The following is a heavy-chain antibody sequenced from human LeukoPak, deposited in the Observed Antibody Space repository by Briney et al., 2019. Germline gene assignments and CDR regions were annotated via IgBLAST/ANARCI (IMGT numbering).Heavy chain of an antibody. J-gene: IGHJ4*02. CDR3: ARVRPGYFFDN. CDR2: INSDGSST. D-gene: IGHD3-22*01. V-gene: IGHV3-74*01. CDR1: GFTFSSHW. Sequence: GGSLRLSCAASGFTFSSHWMHWVRQAPGKGLVWVSRINSDGSSTSYADSVKGRFTISRDNAKNTLYLQMNSLRAEDTAGYYCARVRPGYFFDNWGQGTLVTVSS.